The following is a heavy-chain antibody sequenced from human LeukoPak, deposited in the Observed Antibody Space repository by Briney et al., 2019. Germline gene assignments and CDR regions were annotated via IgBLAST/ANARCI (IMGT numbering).Heavy chain of an antibody. J-gene: IGHJ4*02. D-gene: IGHD6-19*01. CDR2: ISWNGGST. Sequence: PGGSLRLSCAPSGFTSADYGMSWVRQAPGKGLEWVSGISWNGGSTGYADSVKGRFTISRDNAKNSLYLQMNSLRAEDTALYHCARVHSSGREYYFDYWGQGTLVTVSS. CDR3: ARVHSSGREYYFDY. V-gene: IGHV3-20*01. CDR1: GFTSADYG.